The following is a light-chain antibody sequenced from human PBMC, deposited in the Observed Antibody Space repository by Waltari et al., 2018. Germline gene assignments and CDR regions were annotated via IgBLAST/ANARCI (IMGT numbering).Light chain of an antibody. CDR3: QQYGASPT. CDR1: QNVPNNY. CDR2: GAS. J-gene: IGKJ4*01. V-gene: IGKV3-20*01. Sequence: EIVLTQSPGTLSLSPGDGASLSCRASQNVPNNYLAWYQQRPGQPPRLLIYGASSRATGIPDRFSGSGSGTDFTLSISRLEPEDFAVYYCQQYGASPTFGGGTKVEMK.